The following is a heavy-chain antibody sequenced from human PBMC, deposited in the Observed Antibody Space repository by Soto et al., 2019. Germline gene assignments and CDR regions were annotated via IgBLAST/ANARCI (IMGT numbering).Heavy chain of an antibody. J-gene: IGHJ4*02. CDR1: GGSISSTSYY. D-gene: IGHD6-13*01. Sequence: SETLSLTCTVSGGSISSTSYYWSWIRQPPGKGLEWIGEINHSGSTNYNPSLKSRVTISVDTSKNQFSLKLSSVTAADTAVYYCARGQFWRSSFDYWGQGTLVTVSS. CDR2: INHSGST. V-gene: IGHV4-39*07. CDR3: ARGQFWRSSFDY.